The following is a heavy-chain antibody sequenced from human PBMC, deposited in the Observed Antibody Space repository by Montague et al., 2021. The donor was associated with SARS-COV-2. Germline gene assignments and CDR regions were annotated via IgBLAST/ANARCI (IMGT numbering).Heavy chain of an antibody. CDR2: IRQSGST. CDR3: ARGHLSVSMIVVVFTSSSYYFDY. V-gene: IGHV4-34*01. Sequence: SETLSLTCAVYGGSFGDDHWSWIRQPPGKGLEWIGNIRQSGSTNYNPSLKSRVTISVDTSKNQFSLKLTPVTAADTGLYFCARGHLSVSMIVVVFTSSSYYFDYWGQGAQVTVSS. D-gene: IGHD3-22*01. CDR1: GGSFGDDH. J-gene: IGHJ4*02.